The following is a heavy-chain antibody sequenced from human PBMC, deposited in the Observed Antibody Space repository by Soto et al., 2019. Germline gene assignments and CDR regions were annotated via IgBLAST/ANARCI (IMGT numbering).Heavy chain of an antibody. Sequence: QLQLLESGPGLVTPSGTLSLSCTVSGASFGTSAYYCGWIRRAPGKGLEWIGSINSSGSTFSNPSLKSRVTISVDTSKNQFSLKLTSVTAADTALYYCSRRAPEGFDPWGQGTLVTVSS. CDR3: SRRAPEGFDP. V-gene: IGHV4-39*01. CDR1: GASFGTSAYY. CDR2: INSSGST. J-gene: IGHJ5*02.